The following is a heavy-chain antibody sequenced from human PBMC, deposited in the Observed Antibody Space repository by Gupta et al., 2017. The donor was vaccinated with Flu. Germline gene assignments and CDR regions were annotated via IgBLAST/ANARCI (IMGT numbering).Heavy chain of an antibody. D-gene: IGHD2-2*01. CDR3: ARGQPAAPEYYYYGMDV. Sequence: QVQLQESGPGLVKPSETLSLTCTVSGGSISSYYWSWIRQPPGKGLEWIGYIYYSGSTNYNPSLKSRVTISVDTSKNQFSLKLSSVTAADTAVYYCARGQPAAPEYYYYGMDVWGQGTTVTVSS. CDR2: IYYSGST. V-gene: IGHV4-59*01. J-gene: IGHJ6*02. CDR1: GGSISSYY.